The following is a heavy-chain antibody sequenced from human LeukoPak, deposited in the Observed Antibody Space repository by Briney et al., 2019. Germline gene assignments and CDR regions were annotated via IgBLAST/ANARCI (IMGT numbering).Heavy chain of an antibody. Sequence: ASVKVSCKASGYTVTIYDINWVRQATGQGLEWMGWLNPNSGSTGYAQKFQGRVTITRNTSINTAYMELSSLTSEDTAVYYCARMTVSGRDNWFDPWGQGTLVAVSS. J-gene: IGHJ5*02. CDR3: ARMTVSGRDNWFDP. V-gene: IGHV1-8*03. CDR1: GYTVTIYD. CDR2: LNPNSGST. D-gene: IGHD6-19*01.